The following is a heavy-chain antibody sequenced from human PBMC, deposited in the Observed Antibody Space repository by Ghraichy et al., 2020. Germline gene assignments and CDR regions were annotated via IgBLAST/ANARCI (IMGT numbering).Heavy chain of an antibody. D-gene: IGHD3-10*01. CDR1: GYTFNNYG. V-gene: IGHV1-18*04. Sequence: SVKVSCEASGYTFNNYGISWVRQAPGQGLEWMGWINTYNGDIKYAQKFHGRVTMTTDTSTTTAYMELRSLRSDDTAVYYCARGFGAPSDYWGQGTLVTVSA. CDR2: INTYNGDI. CDR3: ARGFGAPSDY. J-gene: IGHJ4*02.